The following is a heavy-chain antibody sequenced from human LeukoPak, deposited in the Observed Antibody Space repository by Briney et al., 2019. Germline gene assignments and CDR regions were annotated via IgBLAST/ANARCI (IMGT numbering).Heavy chain of an antibody. CDR1: GGSISSYY. D-gene: IGHD4-17*01. J-gene: IGHJ4*02. CDR2: IYYSGST. CDR3: ARERYGDYPIDY. Sequence: SETLSLTCTVSGGSISSYYWSWIRQPPGKGLEWIGYIYYSGSTNYNPSLKSRVTISVDTSKNQFSLKLSSVTAADTAVYYCARERYGDYPIDYWGQGTLVTVSS. V-gene: IGHV4-59*01.